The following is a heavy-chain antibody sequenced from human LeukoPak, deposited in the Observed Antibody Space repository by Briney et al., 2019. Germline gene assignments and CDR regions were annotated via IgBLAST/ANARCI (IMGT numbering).Heavy chain of an antibody. V-gene: IGHV1-69*01. CDR2: IIPIFGTA. Sequence: SVKVACKASGGTFSSYAISWVRQAPGQGLEWMGGIIPIFGTANYAQKFQGRVTITADESTSTAYMELSSLRSEDTAVYYCVIVVVVAATQWSAFDIWGQGTMVTVSS. CDR1: GGTFSSYA. D-gene: IGHD2-15*01. CDR3: VIVVVVAATQWSAFDI. J-gene: IGHJ3*02.